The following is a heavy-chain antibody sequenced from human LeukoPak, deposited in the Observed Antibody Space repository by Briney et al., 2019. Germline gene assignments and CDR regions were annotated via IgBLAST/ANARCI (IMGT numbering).Heavy chain of an antibody. CDR1: GGTFSSYA. Sequence: SVKVSCKASGGTFSSYAISWVRQAPGQGLEWMGGIIPIFGTANYAQKFQGRVTITTDESTSTAYMELSSLRSEDTAVYYCARGFEQLGTSVGFDPWGQGTLVTVSS. CDR3: ARGFEQLGTSVGFDP. CDR2: IIPIFGTA. D-gene: IGHD6-13*01. J-gene: IGHJ5*02. V-gene: IGHV1-69*05.